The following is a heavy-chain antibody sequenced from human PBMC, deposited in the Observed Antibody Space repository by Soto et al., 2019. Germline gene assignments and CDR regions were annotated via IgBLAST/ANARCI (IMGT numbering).Heavy chain of an antibody. CDR3: VLCTTTSCYGKFDY. CDR2: IVVGGGNT. D-gene: IGHD2-2*01. V-gene: IGHV1-58*02. Sequence: SVKVSCKASGFTFSNSAIQWMRQARGERLEWIGWIVVGGGNTNYAQKIQERVTIIRDMSTSTSYMELSSLTSEDTAVYYCVLCTTTSCYGKFDYWGQGTLVTVSS. J-gene: IGHJ4*02. CDR1: GFTFSNSA.